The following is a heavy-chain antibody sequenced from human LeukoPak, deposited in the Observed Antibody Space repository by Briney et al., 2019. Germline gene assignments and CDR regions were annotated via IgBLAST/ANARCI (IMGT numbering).Heavy chain of an antibody. CDR2: IIPILGIA. Sequence: SVKVSRKASGGTFSSYAISWVRQAPGQGLEWMGRIIPILGIANYAQKFQGRVTITADKSTSTAYMELSSLRSEDTAVYYCARDLLLGVVVVPAAPYYYGMDVWGQGTTVTVSS. CDR3: ARDLLLGVVVVPAAPYYYGMDV. J-gene: IGHJ6*02. D-gene: IGHD2-2*01. CDR1: GGTFSSYA. V-gene: IGHV1-69*04.